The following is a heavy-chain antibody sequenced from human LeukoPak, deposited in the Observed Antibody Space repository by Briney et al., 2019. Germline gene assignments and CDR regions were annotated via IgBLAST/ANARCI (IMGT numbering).Heavy chain of an antibody. Sequence: QPGGSLRLSCAASGFTPSSYEMNWVRQVPGKGLEWISYISRSGTATLYADSVKGRFTISRDNAKNSLYLQMNSLTAEDTAVYYCARNLNSPIAVAGSDYWGQGTLVTVSS. V-gene: IGHV3-48*03. CDR1: GFTPSSYE. J-gene: IGHJ4*02. CDR2: ISRSGTAT. CDR3: ARNLNSPIAVAGSDY. D-gene: IGHD6-19*01.